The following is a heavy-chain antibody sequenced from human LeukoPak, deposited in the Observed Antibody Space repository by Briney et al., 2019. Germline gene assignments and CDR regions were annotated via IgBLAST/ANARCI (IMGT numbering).Heavy chain of an antibody. Sequence: ASVKVSCKASGYTFTSYYMHWVRQAPGQGLEWMGIINPSGGSTSYAQKFQDRVTMTRDTSTSTVYMELSSLRSEDTAVYYCARDGGRDYFDYWGQGTLVTVSS. CDR2: INPSGGST. D-gene: IGHD6-25*01. V-gene: IGHV1-46*01. CDR1: GYTFTSYY. J-gene: IGHJ4*02. CDR3: ARDGGRDYFDY.